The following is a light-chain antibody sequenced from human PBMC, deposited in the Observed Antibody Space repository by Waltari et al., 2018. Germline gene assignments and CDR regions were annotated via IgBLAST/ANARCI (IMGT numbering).Light chain of an antibody. Sequence: LTQPASVSGSPGQSITISCTGTSSDVGFYNYVSWYQQYPGKAPKLIIYDVFQRPSGVSNRFSGSKSGNTASLTISGLPTEDEGDYYCNSYAGSSSWVFGGGTKLTVL. CDR3: NSYAGSSSWV. CDR1: SSDVGFYNY. V-gene: IGLV2-14*03. CDR2: DVF. J-gene: IGLJ3*02.